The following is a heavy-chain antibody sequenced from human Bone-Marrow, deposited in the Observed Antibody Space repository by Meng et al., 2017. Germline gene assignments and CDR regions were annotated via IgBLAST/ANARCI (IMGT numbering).Heavy chain of an antibody. D-gene: IGHD1-26*01. CDR3: TWDDKAVSDY. V-gene: IGHV3-15*01. Sequence: VELGVCGGGWVKPGGYLRLSCAASGFYFNNAWMSWVRQAPGKGLEWVGRIKSNTDGGTAEYAAPVTGRFTISRDDSKSTLYLQMSGLRIDDTGVYYCTWDDKAVSDYWGQGTLVTVSS. J-gene: IGHJ4*02. CDR2: IKSNTDGGTA. CDR1: GFYFNNAW.